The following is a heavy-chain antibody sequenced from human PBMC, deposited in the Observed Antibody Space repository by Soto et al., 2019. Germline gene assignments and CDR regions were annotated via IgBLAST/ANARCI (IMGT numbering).Heavy chain of an antibody. Sequence: PSETLSLTCTVSGGSISSYYWSWIRQPPGKGLEWIGYIYYSGSTNYNPSLKSRVTISVDTSKNQFSLKLGSVTAADTAVYYCASTRYDSSGYYFQHWGQGTLVTVSS. J-gene: IGHJ1*01. CDR1: GGSISSYY. CDR2: IYYSGST. V-gene: IGHV4-59*01. D-gene: IGHD3-22*01. CDR3: ASTRYDSSGYYFQH.